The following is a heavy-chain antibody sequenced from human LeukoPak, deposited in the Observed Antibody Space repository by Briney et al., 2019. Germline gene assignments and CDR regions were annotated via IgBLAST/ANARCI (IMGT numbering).Heavy chain of an antibody. CDR1: GFTFSRHG. D-gene: IGHD3-3*01. CDR3: ARDRAWNYFDY. CDR2: ISNDGSRK. Sequence: GGSPRLSCAPSGFTFSRHGMHWVRQAPGKGLEWVAIISNDGSRKYYAHSVEGRFTISRDNSKNTLYLQMDSLGAEDTAVYYGARDRAWNYFDYWGQGTLVTVSS. J-gene: IGHJ4*02. V-gene: IGHV3-30*03.